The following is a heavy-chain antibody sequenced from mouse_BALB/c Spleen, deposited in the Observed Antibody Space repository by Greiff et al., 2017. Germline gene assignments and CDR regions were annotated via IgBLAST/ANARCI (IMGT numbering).Heavy chain of an antibody. J-gene: IGHJ2*01. CDR2: IRNKANGYTT. Sequence: EVQLVESGGGLVQPGGSLRLSCATSGFTFTDYYMRWVRQPPGKALEWLGFIRNKANGYTTEYSSSVKGRFTITRDTSTSILYLQMNTLRAEDSATYYCAREVRYDERSHFDYWGQGTTLTVSS. CDR3: AREVRYDERSHFDY. CDR1: GFTFTDYY. D-gene: IGHD2-14*01. V-gene: IGHV7-3*02.